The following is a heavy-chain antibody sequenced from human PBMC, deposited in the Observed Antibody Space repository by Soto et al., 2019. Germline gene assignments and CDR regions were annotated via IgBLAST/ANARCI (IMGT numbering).Heavy chain of an antibody. D-gene: IGHD3-16*02. CDR3: ARDKSPIWGSLGHYFDY. CDR2: IYYSGST. V-gene: IGHV4-31*03. CDR1: GGSISSGGYY. J-gene: IGHJ4*02. Sequence: QVQLQESGPGLVKPSQTLSLTCTVSGGSISSGGYYWSWIRQHPGKGLEWIGYIYYSGSTYYNPSLKSRVTISVDTSKNQFSLKLSSVTAADTTVYYCARDKSPIWGSLGHYFDYWGQGTLVTVSS.